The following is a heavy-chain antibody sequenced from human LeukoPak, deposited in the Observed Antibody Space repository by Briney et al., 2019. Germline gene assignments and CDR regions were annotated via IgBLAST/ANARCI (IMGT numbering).Heavy chain of an antibody. CDR1: GFTFSSYE. CDR2: ISSSGSTI. V-gene: IGHV3-48*03. J-gene: IGHJ4*02. CDR3: ARYGAVAGGVY. D-gene: IGHD6-19*01. Sequence: GGSLRLPCAASGFTFSSYEMNWVRQAPGKGLEWVSYISSSGSTIYYADSVKGRFTISRDNAKNSLYLQMNSLRAEDTAVYYCARYGAVAGGVYWGQGTLVTVSS.